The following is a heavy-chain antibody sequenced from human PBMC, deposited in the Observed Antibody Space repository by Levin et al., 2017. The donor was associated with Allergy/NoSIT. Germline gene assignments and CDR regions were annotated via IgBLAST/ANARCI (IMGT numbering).Heavy chain of an antibody. Sequence: SETLSLTCAVYGGSFSGYYWSWIRQPPGKGLEWIGEINHSGSTNYNPSLKSRVTISVDTSKNQFSLKLSSVTAADTAVYYCARGIYSSSWGAYYYYYMDVWGKGTTVTVSS. V-gene: IGHV4-34*01. CDR1: GGSFSGYY. J-gene: IGHJ6*03. D-gene: IGHD6-13*01. CDR2: INHSGST. CDR3: ARGIYSSSWGAYYYYYMDV.